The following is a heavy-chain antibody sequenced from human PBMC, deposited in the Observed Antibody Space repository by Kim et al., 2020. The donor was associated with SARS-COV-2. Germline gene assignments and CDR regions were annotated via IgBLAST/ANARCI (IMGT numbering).Heavy chain of an antibody. CDR1: GYTFTSYY. D-gene: IGHD5-18*01. V-gene: IGHV1-46*01. J-gene: IGHJ4*02. CDR2: INPSGGST. CDR3: ARDWTHSYGRRGYFDY. Sequence: ASVKVSCKASGYTFTSYYMHWVRQAPGQGLEWMGIINPSGGSTSYAQKFQGRVTMTRDTSTSTVYMELSSLRSEDTAVYYCARDWTHSYGRRGYFDYWGQGTLVTVSS.